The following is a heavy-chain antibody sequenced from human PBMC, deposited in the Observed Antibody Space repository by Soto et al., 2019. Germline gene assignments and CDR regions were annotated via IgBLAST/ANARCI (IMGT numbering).Heavy chain of an antibody. CDR2: IIPIFGTA. Sequence: QVQRVQSGAEVKKPGSSVKVSCKASGGTFSSYAISWVRQAPGQGLEWMGGIIPIFGTANYAQKFQGRVTITADQSTSTAYMELSSLRAEDTAVYYCARAHSGPDRGDFDIWGQGTMVTVSS. CDR1: GGTFSSYA. D-gene: IGHD1-26*01. CDR3: ARAHSGPDRGDFDI. V-gene: IGHV1-69*01. J-gene: IGHJ3*02.